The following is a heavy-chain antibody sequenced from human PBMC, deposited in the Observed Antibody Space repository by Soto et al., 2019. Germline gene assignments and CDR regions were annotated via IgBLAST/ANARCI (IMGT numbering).Heavy chain of an antibody. J-gene: IGHJ4*02. CDR3: ARGYWIHSSSYDY. V-gene: IGHV3-64*01. CDR2: VSSNGGST. D-gene: IGHD6-13*01. CDR1: GFTFSSYA. Sequence: GGSLRLSCTASGFTFSSYAMHWVRQAPGKGLEYVSAVSSNGGSTYYANSVKGRFTISRDNSKNTLYLQMGSLRAEDMAVYYCARGYWIHSSSYDYWGQGTLVTVSS.